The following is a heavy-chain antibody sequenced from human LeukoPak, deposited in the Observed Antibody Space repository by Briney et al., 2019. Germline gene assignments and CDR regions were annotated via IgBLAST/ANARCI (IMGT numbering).Heavy chain of an antibody. Sequence: KPGGSLRLSCAASGFTFSSYSMNWVRQAPGKGLEWVSSISSSSSYIYYADSVKGRFTISRDNAKNLLYLQMNSLRAEDTAVYYCATRKAVVAAAAKAFDIWGQGTMVTVSS. D-gene: IGHD2-15*01. V-gene: IGHV3-21*01. CDR1: GFTFSSYS. CDR2: ISSSSSYI. CDR3: ATRKAVVAAAAKAFDI. J-gene: IGHJ3*02.